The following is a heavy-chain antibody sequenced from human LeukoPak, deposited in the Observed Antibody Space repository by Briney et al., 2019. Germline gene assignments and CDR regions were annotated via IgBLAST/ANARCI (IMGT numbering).Heavy chain of an antibody. V-gene: IGHV3-23*01. Sequence: GGSLRLSCAASGFTFSSYAMSWVRQAPGKGLEWVSTISGSGGSTYYADSVKGRFTISRDNSKNTLYLQMNSLRAEDTAVYYCAKDPCVACVTLYGMDVWGQGTTVTVSS. J-gene: IGHJ6*02. CDR2: ISGSGGST. CDR3: AKDPCVACVTLYGMDV. CDR1: GFTFSSYA. D-gene: IGHD2-21*01.